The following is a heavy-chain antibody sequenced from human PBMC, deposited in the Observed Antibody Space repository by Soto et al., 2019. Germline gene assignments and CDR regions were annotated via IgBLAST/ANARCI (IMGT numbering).Heavy chain of an antibody. CDR1: GYTFSNYG. CDR2: INAGNGNT. V-gene: IGHV1-3*01. J-gene: IGHJ4*02. Sequence: GASVKVSCKASGYTFSNYGIHWVRQAPGQRLEWMGLINAGNGNTNYAQKFQGRVTITADKSTSTAYMELSSLRSEDTAVYYCAKYIRKVGGQSITTIEGAFDYWGQGTLVTVSS. D-gene: IGHD3-22*01. CDR3: AKYIRKVGGQSITTIEGAFDY.